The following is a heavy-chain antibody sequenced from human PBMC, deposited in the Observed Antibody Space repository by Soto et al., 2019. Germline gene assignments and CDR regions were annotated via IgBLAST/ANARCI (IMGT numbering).Heavy chain of an antibody. CDR3: ARDLNDILTGYYYYYGMDV. Sequence: SQTLSLTCAISVDSVSSNSAAWNWIRQSPSRGLEWLGRTYYRSKWYNDYAVSVKSRITINPDTSKNQFSLQLNSVTPEDTAVYYCARDLNDILTGYYYYYGMDVWGQGTTVTVSS. J-gene: IGHJ6*02. CDR1: VDSVSSNSAA. V-gene: IGHV6-1*01. D-gene: IGHD3-9*01. CDR2: TYYRSKWYN.